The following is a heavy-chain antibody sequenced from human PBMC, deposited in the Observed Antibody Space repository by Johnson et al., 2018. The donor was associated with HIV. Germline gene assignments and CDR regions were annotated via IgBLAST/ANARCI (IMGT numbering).Heavy chain of an antibody. J-gene: IGHJ3*01. CDR1: GFTFSSYG. D-gene: IGHD5-18*01. Sequence: QVQLVESGGGVVQPGGSLRLSCAASGFTFSSYGMHWVRQAPGKGLQWVAFIRYDGSNKYYADSVKGRFTISRDKSKNTMYLQMNSLRDEDTAVYHCAKERLLHDAFDFWGQG. CDR2: IRYDGSNK. CDR3: AKERLLHDAFDF. V-gene: IGHV3-30*02.